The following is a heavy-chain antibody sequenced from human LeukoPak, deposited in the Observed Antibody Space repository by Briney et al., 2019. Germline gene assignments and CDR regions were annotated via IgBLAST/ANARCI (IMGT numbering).Heavy chain of an antibody. CDR3: ARKRTGDQGYYFDY. V-gene: IGHV4-39*07. CDR1: GASISSSTYY. D-gene: IGHD1-1*01. J-gene: IGHJ4*02. Sequence: SETLSLTCTVSGASISSSTYYWGWIRQPPGKGLEWIGSIYYSGSTNYNPSLKTRVTISVDTSKNQFSLKVSSVTAADTAVYYCARKRTGDQGYYFDYWGQGTLVTVSS. CDR2: IYYSGST.